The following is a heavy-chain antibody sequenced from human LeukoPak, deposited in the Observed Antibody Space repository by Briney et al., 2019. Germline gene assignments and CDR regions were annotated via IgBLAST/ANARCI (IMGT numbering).Heavy chain of an antibody. J-gene: IGHJ4*02. CDR1: GYTYTNYW. CDR3: ARWSVSGTVY. Sequence: GESLKISCKGSGYTYTNYWIGWVRQMPGKGLEWMGIIYPGDSETRYSPSFQGQVTISADRSITTAYLQWSSLKASDTAMYYCARWSVSGTVYWGQGALVTVSS. CDR2: IYPGDSET. D-gene: IGHD6-19*01. V-gene: IGHV5-51*01.